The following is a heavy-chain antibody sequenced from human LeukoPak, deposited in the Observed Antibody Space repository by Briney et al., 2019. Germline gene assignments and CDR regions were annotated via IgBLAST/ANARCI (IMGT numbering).Heavy chain of an antibody. V-gene: IGHV3-23*01. Sequence: GGSLRLSCAASGFTFSSYAMSWVRQAPGKGLEWVSAISGSGGSTYYADSVKGRFTISRDNSKNTLYLQMNSLRAEDTAVYYCAKQDSSGYYSTSGYFDYWSQGTLVTVSP. J-gene: IGHJ4*02. D-gene: IGHD3-22*01. CDR3: AKQDSSGYYSTSGYFDY. CDR1: GFTFSSYA. CDR2: ISGSGGST.